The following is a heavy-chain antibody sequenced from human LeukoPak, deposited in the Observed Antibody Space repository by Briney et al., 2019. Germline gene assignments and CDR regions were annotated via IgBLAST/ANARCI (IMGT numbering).Heavy chain of an antibody. CDR3: ARGRITMVRGADTYYFDY. J-gene: IGHJ4*02. D-gene: IGHD3-10*01. V-gene: IGHV3-33*01. CDR1: GFTFSSYG. Sequence: AGGSLRLSCAASGFTFSSYGMHWVRQAPGKGLEWVAVIWYDGSNKYYANSVKGRFTISRDNSKNTLYLQMNSLRAEDTAVYYCARGRITMVRGADTYYFDYWGQGTLVTVSS. CDR2: IWYDGSNK.